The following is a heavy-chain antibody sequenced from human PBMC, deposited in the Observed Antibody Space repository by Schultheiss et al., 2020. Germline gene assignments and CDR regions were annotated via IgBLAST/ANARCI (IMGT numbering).Heavy chain of an antibody. CDR3: TTAGAYYYDSSGLSFDY. D-gene: IGHD3-22*01. CDR1: GFTFSNAW. CDR2: IKRKSDGGTT. J-gene: IGHJ4*02. Sequence: GASLRLSCAASGFTFSNAWMSWVRQAPGKGLEWVGRIKRKSDGGTTDYAAPVKGRFTISRDDSKNTLYLQMNSLKTEDTAVYYCTTAGAYYYDSSGLSFDYWGQGTLVTGYS. V-gene: IGHV3-15*01.